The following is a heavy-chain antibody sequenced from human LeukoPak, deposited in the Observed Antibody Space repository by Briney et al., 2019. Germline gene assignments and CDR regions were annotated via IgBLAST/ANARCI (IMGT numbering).Heavy chain of an antibody. Sequence: PSETLSLTCTVSGDSISTGSYYWSWIRQPAGKGLEWIGRIYTSGSTNYNPSLKSRVTISVDTPKNQSSLKLTSVTAADTAVYYCARHERRWTNAFDIWGQGTMVTVSS. CDR3: ARHERRWTNAFDI. D-gene: IGHD4-23*01. V-gene: IGHV4-61*02. CDR1: GDSISTGSYY. CDR2: IYTSGST. J-gene: IGHJ3*02.